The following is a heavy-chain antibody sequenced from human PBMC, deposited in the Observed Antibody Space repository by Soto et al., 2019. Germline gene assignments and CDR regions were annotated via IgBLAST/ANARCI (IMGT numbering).Heavy chain of an antibody. Sequence: QVQLGQSGAEEKKPGASVKVSCKASGYTFTSYAMHWVRQAPGQRLEWMGWINAGNGNTKYSQKFQGRVTITRDTSASTAYMELSSLRSADTAVYYCARSIVVVTALDYWGQGTLVTVSS. CDR1: GYTFTSYA. J-gene: IGHJ4*02. D-gene: IGHD2-21*02. CDR3: ARSIVVVTALDY. V-gene: IGHV1-3*05. CDR2: INAGNGNT.